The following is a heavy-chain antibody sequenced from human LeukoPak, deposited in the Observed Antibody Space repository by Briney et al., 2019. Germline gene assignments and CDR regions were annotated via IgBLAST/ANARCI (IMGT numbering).Heavy chain of an antibody. CDR1: GFTFSDYY. J-gene: IGHJ4*02. V-gene: IGHV3-11*06. CDR2: ISSSSSYT. Sequence: GGSPRLSCAASGFTFSDYYMSWIRQAPGKGLEWVSYISSSSSYTNYADSVKGRFTISRDNAKNSLYLQMNSLRAEDTAVYYCASGRYSNYFDYWGQGTLVTVSS. D-gene: IGHD4-11*01. CDR3: ASGRYSNYFDY.